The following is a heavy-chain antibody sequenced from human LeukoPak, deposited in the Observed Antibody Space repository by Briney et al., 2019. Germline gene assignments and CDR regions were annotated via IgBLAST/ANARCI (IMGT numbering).Heavy chain of an antibody. Sequence: GGSLRLSCAASGFTFNNYAMSWVRQAPGKGLEWVSAISGSGGSTYYADSVKGRFTISRDDSKNTLYLQMNSLRAEDTAVYYCARDDSYGSGSSDYWGQGTLVTVSS. V-gene: IGHV3-23*01. CDR1: GFTFNNYA. CDR3: ARDDSYGSGSSDY. D-gene: IGHD3-10*01. J-gene: IGHJ4*02. CDR2: ISGSGGST.